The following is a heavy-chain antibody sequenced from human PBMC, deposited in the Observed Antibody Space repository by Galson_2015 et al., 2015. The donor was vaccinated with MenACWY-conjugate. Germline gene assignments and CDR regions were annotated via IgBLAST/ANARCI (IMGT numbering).Heavy chain of an antibody. J-gene: IGHJ5*02. V-gene: IGHV4-39*07. CDR2: IYFSGNS. CDR3: ARASYAVDSWFDT. D-gene: IGHD2-2*01. CDR1: GASISSSSHY. Sequence: ETLSLTCTVSGASISSSSHYWDWIRQSPGKGLEWIGSIYFSGNSYYNPSLKRRVTLSIDTSRNQFSLKVTSVTAADTAIYFCARASYAVDSWFDTWGQGTLVTVSS.